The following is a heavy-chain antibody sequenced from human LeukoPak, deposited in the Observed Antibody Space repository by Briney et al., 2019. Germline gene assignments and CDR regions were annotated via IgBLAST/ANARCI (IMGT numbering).Heavy chain of an antibody. Sequence: SETLSLTCTVSGGSISSYYWSWIRQPPGKGLEWIGYIYYSGSTNYNPSLKSRVTISVDTSKNQFSLKLSSVTAADTAVYYCAREGIYGDYRHWGQGTLVTVSS. CDR2: IYYSGST. CDR1: GGSISSYY. J-gene: IGHJ4*02. V-gene: IGHV4-59*01. D-gene: IGHD4-17*01. CDR3: AREGIYGDYRH.